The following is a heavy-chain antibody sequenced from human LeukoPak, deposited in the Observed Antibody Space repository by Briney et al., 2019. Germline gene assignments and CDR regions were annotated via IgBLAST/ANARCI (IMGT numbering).Heavy chain of an antibody. Sequence: GGSLRLSCVASGFIFSNYWMSWVRQVPGKGLEWVANMKQDGREKYLVDSVKGRLTISRDNAKNSVYLQMNSLRADDTALYYCAKASAAVVVNRYYFDYWGKGTLVTVSS. CDR3: AKASAAVVVNRYYFDY. V-gene: IGHV3-7*03. CDR2: MKQDGREK. D-gene: IGHD6-19*01. J-gene: IGHJ4*02. CDR1: GFIFSNYW.